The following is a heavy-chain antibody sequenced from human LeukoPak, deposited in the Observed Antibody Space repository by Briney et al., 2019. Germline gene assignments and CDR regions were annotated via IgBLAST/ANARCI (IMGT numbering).Heavy chain of an antibody. CDR3: ARNQQLGGHSYYYYGMDV. D-gene: IGHD3-16*01. J-gene: IGHJ6*02. CDR1: GFTFRSYS. Sequence: GESLRLPCAASGFTFRSYSMSWVRQAPGKGLEWISYISSISSTIYYADSVEGRFTISRDNSKNTLYLQMNSLRADDTAIYYCARNQQLGGHSYYYYGMDVWGQGTTVTVSS. V-gene: IGHV3-48*01. CDR2: ISSISSTI.